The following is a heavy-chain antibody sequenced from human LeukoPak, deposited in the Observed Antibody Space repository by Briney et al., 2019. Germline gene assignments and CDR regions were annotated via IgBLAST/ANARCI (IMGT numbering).Heavy chain of an antibody. CDR2: IYYSGST. D-gene: IGHD2-15*01. CDR1: GGSISSGSYY. J-gene: IGHJ6*03. CDR3: ASFYCSGGSCYQYFSYYYMDV. V-gene: IGHV4-39*01. Sequence: SETLSLTCTVSGGSISSGSYYWGWIRQPPGKGLEWIGSIYYSGSTYYNPSLQSRVTISVDTSKNQFSLKLNSVTAADTAVYYCASFYCSGGSCYQYFSYYYMDVWGKGTTVTISS.